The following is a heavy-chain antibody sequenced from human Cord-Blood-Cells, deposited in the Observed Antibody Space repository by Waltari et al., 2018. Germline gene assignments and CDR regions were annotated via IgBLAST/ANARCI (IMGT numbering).Heavy chain of an antibody. CDR3: ARDFGWGSFWYFDL. J-gene: IGHJ2*01. CDR2: INPNSGGT. V-gene: IGHV1-2*02. D-gene: IGHD3-9*01. CDR1: GYPFTGYY. Sequence: QVQLVQSGAEVKKPGASVKVSCQASGYPFTGYYMPWVRQAPGQGLKWMGWINPNSGGTNYAQKFQGRVTMTRDTSISTAYMELSRLRSDDTAVYYCARDFGWGSFWYFDLWGRGTLVTVSS.